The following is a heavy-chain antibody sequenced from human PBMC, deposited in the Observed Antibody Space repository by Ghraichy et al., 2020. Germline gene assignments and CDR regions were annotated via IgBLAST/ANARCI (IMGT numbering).Heavy chain of an antibody. CDR3: AKDGIHYYDSSGYYR. J-gene: IGHJ4*02. CDR2: ISGSGGST. V-gene: IGHV3-23*01. CDR1: GFTFSSYA. Sequence: GESLNISCAASGFTFSSYAMSWVRQAPGKGLEWVSAISGSGGSTYYADSVKGRFTISRDNSKNTLYLQMNSPRAEDTAVYYCAKDGIHYYDSSGYYRWGQGTLVTVSS. D-gene: IGHD3-22*01.